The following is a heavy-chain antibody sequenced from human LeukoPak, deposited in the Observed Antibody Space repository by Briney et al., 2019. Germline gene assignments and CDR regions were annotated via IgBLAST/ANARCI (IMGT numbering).Heavy chain of an antibody. CDR2: MNPNSGNT. V-gene: IGHV1-8*02. Sequence: ASVKVSCKASGYTFTSYGISWVRQAPGQGLEWMGWMNPNSGNTGYAQKFQGRVTMTEDTSTDTTYMELSSLRSEDTAVYYCATAPRYSHTDLDYWGQGTLVTVSS. J-gene: IGHJ4*02. CDR1: GYTFTSYG. D-gene: IGHD5-18*01. CDR3: ATAPRYSHTDLDY.